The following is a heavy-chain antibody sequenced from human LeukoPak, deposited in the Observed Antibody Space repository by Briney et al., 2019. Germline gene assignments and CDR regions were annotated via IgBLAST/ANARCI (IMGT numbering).Heavy chain of an antibody. Sequence: HPGGSLRLSCAASGFTFSSYAMSWVRQAPGKGLEWVSTISGSGGNRYNADSVKGRFTISRDNSKNTLCLQMNSLRAEDTALYYCAKGYSGYECFDYWGQGTLVTVSS. V-gene: IGHV3-23*01. D-gene: IGHD5-12*01. J-gene: IGHJ4*02. CDR2: ISGSGGNR. CDR1: GFTFSSYA. CDR3: AKGYSGYECFDY.